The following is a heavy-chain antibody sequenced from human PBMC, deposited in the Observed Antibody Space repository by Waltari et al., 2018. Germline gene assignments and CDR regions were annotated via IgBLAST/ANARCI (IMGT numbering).Heavy chain of an antibody. Sequence: QVQLRQWGAGLLKPSETLSLTCAVYGGSFSSFYWTWIRQSPWQGLQWIGEINQSVGTSYNPSLKRRVTISVDTSKSQFSLRLNYVTAADRAVYFCARGSGDGLFDYWSQGSLVTVSS. CDR3: ARGSGDGLFDY. V-gene: IGHV4-34*01. J-gene: IGHJ4*02. CDR1: GGSFSSFY. CDR2: INQSVGT. D-gene: IGHD6-19*01.